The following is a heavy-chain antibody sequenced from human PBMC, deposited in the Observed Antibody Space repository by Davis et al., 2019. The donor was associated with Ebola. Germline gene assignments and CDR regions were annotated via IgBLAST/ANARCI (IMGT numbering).Heavy chain of an antibody. Sequence: ASVKVSCKASGGTFSSYAISWVRQAPGQGLEWMGWINPNSGGTNYAQKFQGRVTMTRDTSISTAYMELSRLRSEDTAVYYCATGRITMIVALFDYWGQGTLVTVSS. CDR2: INPNSGGT. V-gene: IGHV1-2*02. CDR1: GGTFSSYA. D-gene: IGHD3-22*01. J-gene: IGHJ4*02. CDR3: ATGRITMIVALFDY.